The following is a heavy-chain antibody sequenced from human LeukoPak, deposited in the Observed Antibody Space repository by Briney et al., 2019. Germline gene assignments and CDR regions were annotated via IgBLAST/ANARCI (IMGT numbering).Heavy chain of an antibody. Sequence: GGSLRLSCAASGFTFSNYGMHWVRQAPGKGLEWVAVLSSDGSNKYCADSVKGRFTISRDNSKNTLYLQMNSLRAEDTAVYYCARGGMGANSQEYFYYGMDVWGQGTTVTVSS. CDR3: ARGGMGANSQEYFYYGMDV. V-gene: IGHV3-30*03. CDR1: GFTFSNYG. CDR2: LSSDGSNK. D-gene: IGHD2-8*01. J-gene: IGHJ6*02.